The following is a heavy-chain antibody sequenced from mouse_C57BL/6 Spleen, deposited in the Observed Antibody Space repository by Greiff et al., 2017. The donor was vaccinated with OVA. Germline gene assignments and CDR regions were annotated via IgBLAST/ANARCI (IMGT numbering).Heavy chain of an antibody. D-gene: IGHD3-2*02. CDR1: GFNIKDYY. Sequence: EVKLQESGAELVRPGASVKLSCTASGFNIKDYYMHWVKQRPEQGLEWIGRIDPEDGDTEYAPKFQGKATMTADTSSNTAYLQLSSLTSEDTAVYYCTKGLRSGGFAYWGQGTLVTVSA. J-gene: IGHJ3*01. V-gene: IGHV14-1*01. CDR2: IDPEDGDT. CDR3: TKGLRSGGFAY.